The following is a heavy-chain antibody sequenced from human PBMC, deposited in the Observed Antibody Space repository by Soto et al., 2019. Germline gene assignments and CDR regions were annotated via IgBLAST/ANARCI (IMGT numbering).Heavy chain of an antibody. J-gene: IGHJ4*02. CDR3: ARVPRESSGYSTFDY. V-gene: IGHV1-8*01. Sequence: EASVKVSCKTSGYTFTSYDINWVRQATGQGLEWMGWMSPNGGNTGYAQKFQGRVTMTRSTSISTAYMELSSLTSEDTAVYYCARVPRESSGYSTFDYWGQGTLVTVS. D-gene: IGHD3-22*01. CDR1: GYTFTSYD. CDR2: MSPNGGNT.